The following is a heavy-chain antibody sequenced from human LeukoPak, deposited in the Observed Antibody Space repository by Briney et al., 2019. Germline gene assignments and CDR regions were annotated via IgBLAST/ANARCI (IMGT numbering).Heavy chain of an antibody. CDR2: INPNSGGT. Sequence: ASVKLSCKASGYTFTGYYMHWVRQAPGQGLEWMGWINPNSGGTNYAQKVQGWVTMTRDTSISTAYMELSRLRSDDTAVYYCARGTRLTYFDYWGQGTLVTVSS. CDR1: GYTFTGYY. CDR3: ARGTRLTYFDY. V-gene: IGHV1-2*04. D-gene: IGHD2-2*01. J-gene: IGHJ4*02.